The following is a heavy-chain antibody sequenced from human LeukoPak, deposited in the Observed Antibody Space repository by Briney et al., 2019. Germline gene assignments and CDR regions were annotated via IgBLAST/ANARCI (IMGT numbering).Heavy chain of an antibody. CDR2: IIPILGTA. CDR3: ARNAVPDRPFSGMDV. CDR1: GGTFSSYA. V-gene: IGHV1-69*01. J-gene: IGHJ6*04. D-gene: IGHD2-2*01. Sequence: SVKVSCKASGGTFSSYAISWVRQAPGQGLEWMGGIIPILGTANYAQKFQGRGTITADESTSTAYMELSSLRSEDTAVYYCARNAVPDRPFSGMDVWGKGTTVTVSS.